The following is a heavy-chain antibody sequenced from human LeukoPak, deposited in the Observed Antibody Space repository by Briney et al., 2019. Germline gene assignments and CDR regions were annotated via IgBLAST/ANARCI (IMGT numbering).Heavy chain of an antibody. CDR1: GGSISSYY. J-gene: IGHJ6*03. CDR2: IYYSGST. CDR3: AGSGYCSGGSCSDYSYYYMDV. V-gene: IGHV4-59*08. D-gene: IGHD2-15*01. Sequence: SETLSLTCTVSGGSISSYYWSWIRQPPGKGLEWIGYIYYSGSTNYNPSLKSRVTISVDTSKNQFSLKLSSVTAADTAVYYCAGSGYCSGGSCSDYSYYYMDVWGKGTTVTVSS.